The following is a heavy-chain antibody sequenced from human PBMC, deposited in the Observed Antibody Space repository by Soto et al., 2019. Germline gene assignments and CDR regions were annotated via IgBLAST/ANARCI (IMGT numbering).Heavy chain of an antibody. CDR3: ARGIDY. Sequence: SETLSLTCTVSCGSISSVGYYWSWIRQHPGKCLEWIGYVYYSGIXXYNPSLKXXVSISVETSKXQFSLXRSSVTAADTAVYYCARGIDYWCQGTLVTVSS. CDR1: CGSISSVGYY. J-gene: IGHJ4*02. CDR2: VYYSGIX. V-gene: IGHV4-31*01.